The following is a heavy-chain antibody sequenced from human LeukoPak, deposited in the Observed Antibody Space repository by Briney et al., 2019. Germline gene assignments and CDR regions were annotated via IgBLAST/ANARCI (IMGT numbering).Heavy chain of an antibody. Sequence: SETLSLTCALSGGSITDYFYNWVRQPPGKGLEWIGEINHSGSSTYNPSLKSRVIISLDTSKNQFSLKLSSVTAADTAVYYCARDLRGSSGFYYGDWGQGTLVTVSS. D-gene: IGHD3-22*01. CDR3: ARDLRGSSGFYYGD. V-gene: IGHV4-34*01. CDR2: INHSGSS. J-gene: IGHJ4*02. CDR1: GGSITDYF.